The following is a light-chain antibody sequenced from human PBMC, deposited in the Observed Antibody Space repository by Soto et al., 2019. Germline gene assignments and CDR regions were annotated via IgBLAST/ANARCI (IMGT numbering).Light chain of an antibody. CDR1: QSVSSSY. V-gene: IGKV3-20*01. J-gene: IGKJ1*01. CDR2: GAS. CDR3: QQYGSSRT. Sequence: EIVLTQSPGTLSLSPGERATLSCRASQSVSSSYLAWYQQKPGQAPRLLIYGASSRATGIPDRFSGSGSGTDLTLTISRLEPEDFGVYYCQQYGSSRTFGQGTMVEIK.